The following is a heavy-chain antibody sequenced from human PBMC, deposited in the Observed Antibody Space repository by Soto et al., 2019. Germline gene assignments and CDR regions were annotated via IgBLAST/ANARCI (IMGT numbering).Heavy chain of an antibody. Sequence: QVQLQESGPGLVKPSQTLSLTCTVSGGSISSGGYYWSWIRQHPGKGLEWIGYIYYSGSTYYNPSLKSRVTISVDTSKNQFSLKLSSVTAADAAVYYCARDRSSSSSVLDYWGQGTLVTVSS. D-gene: IGHD6-6*01. J-gene: IGHJ4*02. CDR1: GGSISSGGYY. V-gene: IGHV4-31*03. CDR2: IYYSGST. CDR3: ARDRSSSSSVLDY.